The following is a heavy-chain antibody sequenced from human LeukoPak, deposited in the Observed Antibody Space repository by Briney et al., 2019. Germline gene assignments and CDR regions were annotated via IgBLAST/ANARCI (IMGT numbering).Heavy chain of an antibody. CDR3: ATSDYDILTGYRPLAY. Sequence: ASVKVSCKASAYTFISYGISWVRQAPGQGLEWMGWISAYNGNTNYAQKLQGRVTMTTDTSTSTAYMELRSLRSDDTAVYYCATSDYDILTGYRPLAYWGQGTLVTVSS. J-gene: IGHJ4*02. CDR2: ISAYNGNT. D-gene: IGHD3-9*01. V-gene: IGHV1-18*01. CDR1: AYTFISYG.